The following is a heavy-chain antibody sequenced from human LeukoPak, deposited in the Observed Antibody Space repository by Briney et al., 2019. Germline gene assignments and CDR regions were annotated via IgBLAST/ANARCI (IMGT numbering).Heavy chain of an antibody. V-gene: IGHV1-18*01. CDR3: ARVMYFDWLRDDAFDI. J-gene: IGHJ3*02. CDR1: GYTFTSYG. CDR2: ISAYNGNT. Sequence: GASVKVSCKASGYTFTSYGISWVRQAPGQGLEWMGWISAYNGNTNYAQKLQGRVTMTTDTSTSTAYMELRSLRSDDTAVYYCARVMYFDWLRDDAFDIWGQGTMVTVSS. D-gene: IGHD3-9*01.